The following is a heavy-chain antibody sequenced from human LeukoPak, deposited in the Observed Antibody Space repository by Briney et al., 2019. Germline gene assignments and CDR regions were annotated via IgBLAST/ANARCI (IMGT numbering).Heavy chain of an antibody. CDR3: ARAPVRYFDWLLPRV. Sequence: ASVKVSCKASGYTFTSYSISWVRQAPGQGLEWMGWISAYNGNTNYAQKLQGRVTMTTDTSTSTAYMELRSLRSDDTAVYYCARAPVRYFDWLLPRVWGQGTLVTVSS. V-gene: IGHV1-18*01. D-gene: IGHD3-9*01. CDR2: ISAYNGNT. J-gene: IGHJ4*02. CDR1: GYTFTSYS.